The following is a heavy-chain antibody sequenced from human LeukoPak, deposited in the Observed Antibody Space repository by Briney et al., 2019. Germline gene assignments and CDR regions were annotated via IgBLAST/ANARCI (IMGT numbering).Heavy chain of an antibody. V-gene: IGHV4-59*11. CDR2: LFDSVNT. D-gene: IGHD5-18*01. J-gene: IGHJ4*02. Sequence: SETLSLTCPVSGGSISSHYCSWIRQPPGKGLAWIAYLFDSVNTKDNPSLQSRLTLSADTSKNQFSLRLSSVTAADTAVYYCATIKRGSIFGYFDFWGQGIKVTVSS. CDR1: GGSISSHY. CDR3: ATIKRGSIFGYFDF.